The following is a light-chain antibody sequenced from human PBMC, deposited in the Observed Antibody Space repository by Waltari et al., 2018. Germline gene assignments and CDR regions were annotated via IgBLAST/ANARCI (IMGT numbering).Light chain of an antibody. J-gene: IGLJ3*02. CDR1: TSDVGSYDL. CDR3: CSYAGTTTYVV. V-gene: IGLV2-23*02. Sequence: QSVLTQPASVSGSRGQSITISCTGTTSDVGSYDLVSWYQHHPGKAPKLIIFEVYRRPSGVSYRFSGSKSGNTASLTISGLQAEDEADYYCCSYAGTTTYVVFGGGTKLTVL. CDR2: EVY.